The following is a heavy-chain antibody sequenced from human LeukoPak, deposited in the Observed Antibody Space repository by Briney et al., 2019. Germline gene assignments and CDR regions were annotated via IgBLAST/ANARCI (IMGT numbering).Heavy chain of an antibody. CDR2: IIPIFGTA. V-gene: IGHV1-69*13. CDR3: ATGPAVANWFDP. J-gene: IGHJ5*02. CDR1: GGTFSSYA. Sequence: SVKVSCKASGGTFSSYAISWVRQAPGQGLEWMGGIIPIFGTANYAQKFQGRVTITADESTSTAYMELSSPRSEDTAVYYCATGPAVANWFDPWGQGTLVTVSS. D-gene: IGHD6-19*01.